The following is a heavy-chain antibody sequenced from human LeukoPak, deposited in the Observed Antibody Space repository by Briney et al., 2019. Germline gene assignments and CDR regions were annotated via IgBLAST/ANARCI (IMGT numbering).Heavy chain of an antibody. V-gene: IGHV1-2*02. Sequence: ASVKVSCKASGYTFTDYYMHWVRQAPGQGLEWMGWINPSSGGTNYAQKFQGRVTMTRDTSISTAYMELSRLRSDDTAVYYCAPYYYGSGSYSPWGQGTLVTVSS. J-gene: IGHJ5*02. CDR1: GYTFTDYY. CDR3: APYYYGSGSYSP. D-gene: IGHD3-10*01. CDR2: INPSSGGT.